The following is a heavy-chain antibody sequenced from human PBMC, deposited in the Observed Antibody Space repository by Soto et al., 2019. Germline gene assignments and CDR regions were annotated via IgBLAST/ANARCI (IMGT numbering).Heavy chain of an antibody. Sequence: PGGSLILSCVASGFTFSSYSIVWVRQAPGKGLEWVSYIFTTGTTMYYADSVKGRFTVSRDNAKNSVFLLLNSLRAEDTAVYYCARDKDWAFDYWGQGTLVTVSS. D-gene: IGHD3-9*01. V-gene: IGHV3-48*03. J-gene: IGHJ4*02. CDR3: ARDKDWAFDY. CDR1: GFTFSSYS. CDR2: IFTTGTTM.